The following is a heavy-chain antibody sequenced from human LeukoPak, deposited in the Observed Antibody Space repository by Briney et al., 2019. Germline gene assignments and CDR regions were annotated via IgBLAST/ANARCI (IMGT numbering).Heavy chain of an antibody. D-gene: IGHD3-22*01. J-gene: IGHJ6*03. CDR3: ARSPPEYSVGYSSVPYYYMDV. CDR1: GYTFTSYA. CDR2: INTNTGNP. V-gene: IGHV7-4-1*02. Sequence: ASVKVSCKASGYTFTSYAMNWVRQAPGQGLEWMGWINTNTGNPTYAQGFTGRFVFFLDTSVSTAYLQISSLKAEDTAVYYCARSPPEYSVGYSSVPYYYMDVWGKGTTVTVSS.